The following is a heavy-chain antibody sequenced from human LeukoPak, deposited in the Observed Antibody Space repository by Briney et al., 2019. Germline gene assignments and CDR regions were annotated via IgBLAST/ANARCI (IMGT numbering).Heavy chain of an antibody. J-gene: IGHJ4*02. Sequence: PSQTLSLTRTVSGGSISSGSYYWSWIRQPAGKGLEWIGRIYTSGSTNYNPSLKSRVTISVDTSKNQFSLKLSSVTAADTAVYYCARGNYYDSSGYYLPTPDYWGQGTLVTVSS. CDR3: ARGNYYDSSGYYLPTPDY. D-gene: IGHD3-22*01. V-gene: IGHV4-61*02. CDR2: IYTSGST. CDR1: GGSISSGSYY.